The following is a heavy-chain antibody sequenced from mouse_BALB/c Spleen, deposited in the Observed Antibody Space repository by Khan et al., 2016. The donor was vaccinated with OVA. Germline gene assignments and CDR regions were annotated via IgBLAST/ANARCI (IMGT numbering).Heavy chain of an antibody. CDR3: ARPPYFSYVMVY. CDR2: INTNTGEP. D-gene: IGHD2-10*01. V-gene: IGHV9-3-1*01. Sequence: QIQLVQSGPELKKPGETVKISCKASGYTFTNYGVNWVKQAPGKGLQWMGWINTNTGEPTYAADFKGRFAFSLETSASTAYLQINNLTNENTATYFCARPPYFSYVMVYWGQGTSVTVSS. J-gene: IGHJ4*01. CDR1: GYTFTNYG.